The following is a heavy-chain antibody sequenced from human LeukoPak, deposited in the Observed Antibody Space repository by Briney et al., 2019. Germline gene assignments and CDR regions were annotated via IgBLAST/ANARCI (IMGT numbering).Heavy chain of an antibody. CDR2: IYTSGST. V-gene: IGHV4-4*07. J-gene: IGHJ3*01. Sequence: PSETLSLTCTVSGGSISGYYWTWIRQPAGKGLEWIGRIYTSGSTNYNPSLKSRVTMSVDTSRNQFPLKLSSVTAADTAVYYCARLEHGYGDPGDAFDVWGQGTMVTVSS. D-gene: IGHD4-17*01. CDR3: ARLEHGYGDPGDAFDV. CDR1: GGSISGYY.